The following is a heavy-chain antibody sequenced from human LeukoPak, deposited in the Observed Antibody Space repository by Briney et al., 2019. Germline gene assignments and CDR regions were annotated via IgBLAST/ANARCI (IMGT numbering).Heavy chain of an antibody. CDR1: GFTFSTYW. Sequence: GGSLRLSCAASGFTFSTYWMSWVRQAPGKGLEWVANIKEDGSEKYYVDSMKGRFTVSRDNAKNSLYLQMDSLRAEDTAVYYCARGGTFVSDYWGQGTLVTVSS. D-gene: IGHD1-1*01. CDR2: IKEDGSEK. V-gene: IGHV3-7*01. CDR3: ARGGTFVSDY. J-gene: IGHJ4*02.